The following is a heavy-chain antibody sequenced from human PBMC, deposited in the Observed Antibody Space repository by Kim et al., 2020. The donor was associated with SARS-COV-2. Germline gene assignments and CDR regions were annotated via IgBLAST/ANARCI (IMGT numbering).Heavy chain of an antibody. CDR1: GYTFTSYG. CDR2: ISAYNGNT. V-gene: IGHV1-18*04. Sequence: ASVKVSCKASGYTFTSYGISWVRQAPGQGLEWMGWISAYNGNTNYAQKLQGRVTMTTDTSTSTAYMGLRSLRSDDTAVYYCARRGPSASSGFYDENWFDPCGQGTLVTVSS. D-gene: IGHD3-22*01. CDR3: ARRGPSASSGFYDENWFDP. J-gene: IGHJ5*02.